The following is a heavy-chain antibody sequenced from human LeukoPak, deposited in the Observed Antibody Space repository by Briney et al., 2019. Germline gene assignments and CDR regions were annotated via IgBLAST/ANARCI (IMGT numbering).Heavy chain of an antibody. V-gene: IGHV4-39*01. Sequence: SETLSLTCTVSGGSISSSSYYWGWIRQPPGKGLEWIGSIYYSGNTYYNPSLKSRVTISVDTSKNQFSLKLSSVTAADTAVYYCARLRRRDDAFDIWGQGTMVTVSS. CDR3: ARLRRRDDAFDI. J-gene: IGHJ3*02. CDR2: IYYSGNT. CDR1: GGSISSSSYY.